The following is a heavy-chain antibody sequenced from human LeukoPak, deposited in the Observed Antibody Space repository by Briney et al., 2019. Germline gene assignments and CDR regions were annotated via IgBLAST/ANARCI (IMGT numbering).Heavy chain of an antibody. J-gene: IGHJ5*02. V-gene: IGHV4-59*12. CDR1: GGSISSYY. D-gene: IGHD1-14*01. CDR3: AESPTGNWFDP. Sequence: PSETLSLTCTVSGGSISSYYWSWIRQPPGKGLEWIGYIYYSGSTNYNPSLKSRVTISVDTSKNQFSLKLSSVTAADTAVYYCAESPTGNWFDPWGQGTLVTVSS. CDR2: IYYSGST.